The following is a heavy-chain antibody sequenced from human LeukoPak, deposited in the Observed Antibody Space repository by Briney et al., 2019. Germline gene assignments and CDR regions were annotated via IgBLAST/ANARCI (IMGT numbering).Heavy chain of an antibody. V-gene: IGHV3-21*01. CDR2: ISSSSSYI. J-gene: IGHJ4*02. CDR3: ARVVTRVYYDSSGSDY. Sequence: GGSLRLSCAASGFTFSSYSMNWVRQAPGKGLEWVSSISSSSSYIYYADSVKGRFTISRDNAKNSLYLQMNSLRAEDTTVYYCARVVTRVYYDSSGSDYWGQGTLATVSS. CDR1: GFTFSSYS. D-gene: IGHD3-22*01.